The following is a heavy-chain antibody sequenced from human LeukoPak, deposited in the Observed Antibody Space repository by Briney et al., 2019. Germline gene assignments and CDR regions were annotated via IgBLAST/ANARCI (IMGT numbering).Heavy chain of an antibody. J-gene: IGHJ4*02. CDR3: AIVHSYWSSTSCLDY. CDR1: GYTFTSYG. V-gene: IGHV1-18*01. Sequence: ASVKVSCKDSGYTFTSYGISLVRLAPRQGLEWMGWNSAYNVNSNYAQKFQGRVTMTTDTSTSTGYMELRSLRSDDTAVYYCAIVHSYWSSTSCLDYWGQGTLVTVSS. CDR2: NSAYNVNS. D-gene: IGHD2-2*01.